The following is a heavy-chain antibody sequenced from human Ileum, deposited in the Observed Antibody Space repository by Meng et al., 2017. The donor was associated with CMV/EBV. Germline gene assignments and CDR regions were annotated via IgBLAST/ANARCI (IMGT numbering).Heavy chain of an antibody. V-gene: IGHV6-1*01. Sequence: ISGESVSSDSASWNWIRQSPSKGLEWLGRAYYRSKWIIDYEVSVKSRITIYPDTSKNQLSLQLNSVTPDDTAVYYCARNWGSSWLDPWGQGTLVTVSS. CDR1: GESVSSDSAS. J-gene: IGHJ5*02. CDR3: ARNWGSSWLDP. CDR2: AYYRSKWII. D-gene: IGHD7-27*01.